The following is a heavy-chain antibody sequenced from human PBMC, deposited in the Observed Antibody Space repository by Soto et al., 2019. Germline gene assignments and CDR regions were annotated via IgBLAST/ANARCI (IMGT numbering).Heavy chain of an antibody. D-gene: IGHD3-22*01. V-gene: IGHV3-30*18. CDR1: GFTFSSYG. J-gene: IGHJ4*02. Sequence: QVQLVESGGGVVQPGRSLRLSCAASGFTFSSYGMHWVRQAPGKGLEWVAVISYDGSNKYYADSVKGRFTISRDNSKNPLYLQMNSRRAEDTAVYYCAKNPYYYDSSGYYVDYWGQGTLVTVSS. CDR3: AKNPYYYDSSGYYVDY. CDR2: ISYDGSNK.